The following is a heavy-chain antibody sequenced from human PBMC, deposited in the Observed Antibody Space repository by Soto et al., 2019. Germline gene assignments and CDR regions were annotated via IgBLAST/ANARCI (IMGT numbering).Heavy chain of an antibody. Sequence: EVQLVESGGGLVQPGRSLRLSCAASGFTFDDYAMHWVRQAPGKGLEWVSGISWNSGSIGYADSVKGRFTISRANAKNSLHLQMNSLRAEDTALYYCAKGSPTSSFDYCVQGTLVTVSS. CDR3: AKGSPTSSFDY. V-gene: IGHV3-9*01. CDR1: GFTFDDYA. D-gene: IGHD2-2*01. CDR2: ISWNSGSI. J-gene: IGHJ4*03.